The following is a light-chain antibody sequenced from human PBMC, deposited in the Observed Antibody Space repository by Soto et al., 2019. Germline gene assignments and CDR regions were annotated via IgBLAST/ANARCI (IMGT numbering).Light chain of an antibody. CDR1: SSNIGAGFH. CDR2: ANN. Sequence: QSALTQPPSVSGAPGQRVTISCTGSSSNIGAGFHVHWYQQLPATAPKLLIYANNNRPSGVPDRFSGSKSGTSASLAITGLQAEDEADYYCQSYDSSLSGSNVFGTGTKVTVL. J-gene: IGLJ1*01. V-gene: IGLV1-40*01. CDR3: QSYDSSLSGSNV.